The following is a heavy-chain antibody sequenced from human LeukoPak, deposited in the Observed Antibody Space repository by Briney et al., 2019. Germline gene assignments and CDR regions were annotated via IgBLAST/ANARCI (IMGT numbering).Heavy chain of an antibody. Sequence: PSETLSLTCAVYGGSFSGYYWSWIRQPPGKGLEWIGEINHSGSTNYNPSLKSRVTISVDTSKNQFSLKLSSVTAADTAVYYCARVYSSGLDYWGQGTLVTVPS. CDR2: INHSGST. CDR3: ARVYSSGLDY. J-gene: IGHJ4*02. CDR1: GGSFSGYY. V-gene: IGHV4-34*01. D-gene: IGHD6-19*01.